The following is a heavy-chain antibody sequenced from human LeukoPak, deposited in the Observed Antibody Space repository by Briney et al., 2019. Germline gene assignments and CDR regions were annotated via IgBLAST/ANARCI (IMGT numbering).Heavy chain of an antibody. J-gene: IGHJ3*02. D-gene: IGHD3-10*01. V-gene: IGHV1-2*02. CDR3: ARYTKTYYYGSGSYSSDDAFDI. Sequence: ASVKVSRKASGYTFTGYCMHWVRQAPGQGLEWMGWINPNSGGTNYAQKFQGRVTMTRDTSISTAYMELSRLRSDDTAVYYCARYTKTYYYGSGSYSSDDAFDIWGQGTMVTVSS. CDR2: INPNSGGT. CDR1: GYTFTGYC.